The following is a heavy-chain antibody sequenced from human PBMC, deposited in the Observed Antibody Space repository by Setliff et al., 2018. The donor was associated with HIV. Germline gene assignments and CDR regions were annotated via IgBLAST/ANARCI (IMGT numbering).Heavy chain of an antibody. J-gene: IGHJ5*02. V-gene: IGHV4-34*01. CDR2: INHSGST. D-gene: IGHD3-10*01. CDR3: ARGRFWSGAGAYNWFDP. Sequence: SETLSLTCAVYGGSFSGYYWSWIRQPPGKGLEWIGEINHSGSTNYDPSLKSRVTISVDTSKNQFSLKLSSVTAADTAVYYCARGRFWSGAGAYNWFDPWGQGTLVTVSS. CDR1: GGSFSGYY.